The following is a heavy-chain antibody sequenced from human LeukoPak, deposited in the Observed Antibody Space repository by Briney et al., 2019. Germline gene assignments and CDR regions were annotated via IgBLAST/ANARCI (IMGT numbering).Heavy chain of an antibody. CDR3: ASRSLDGDYFDY. CDR1: GGSISSSSYY. D-gene: IGHD5-24*01. CDR2: IYYSGTT. J-gene: IGHJ4*02. Sequence: SETLSLTCTVSGGSISSSSYYWGWIRQPPGKGLEWIGSIYYSGTTYYNPSLKSRVTISVDTSKNQFSLKLNSVTAADTAVYYCASRSLDGDYFDYWGQGTLVTVSS. V-gene: IGHV4-39*07.